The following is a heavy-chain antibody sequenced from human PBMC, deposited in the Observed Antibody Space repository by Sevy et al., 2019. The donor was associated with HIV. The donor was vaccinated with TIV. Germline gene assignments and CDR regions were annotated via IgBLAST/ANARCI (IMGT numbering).Heavy chain of an antibody. CDR1: GYTFRSYG. V-gene: IGHV1-18*01. CDR3: ARDKPQGFGVLPGAMWGGVDY. D-gene: IGHD2-2*01. J-gene: IGHJ4*02. CDR2: ISPYTGDT. Sequence: ASVKVSCKASGYTFRSYGISWVRQAPGQGLEWMGWISPYTGDTDFAQKVQGRVSMTSDTSTSTAYMELRSLRSDDTAVYYCARDKPQGFGVLPGAMWGGVDYWGQGTLVTVSS.